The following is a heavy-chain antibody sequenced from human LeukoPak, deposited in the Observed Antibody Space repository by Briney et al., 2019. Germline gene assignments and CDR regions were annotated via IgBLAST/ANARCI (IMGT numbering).Heavy chain of an antibody. CDR1: GYTFTSYD. J-gene: IGHJ5*02. Sequence: ASVKVSCKASGYTFTSYDINWVRQATGQGLEWMGWMNPNSGNTGYAQKFQGRVTMTRNTSISTAYMELSRLRSDDTAVYYCARLRGDYYDISWGQGTLVTVSS. D-gene: IGHD3-22*01. CDR2: MNPNSGNT. V-gene: IGHV1-8*01. CDR3: ARLRGDYYDIS.